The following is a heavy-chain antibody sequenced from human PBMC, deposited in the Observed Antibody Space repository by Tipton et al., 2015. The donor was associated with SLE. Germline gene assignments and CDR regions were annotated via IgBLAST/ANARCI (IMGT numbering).Heavy chain of an antibody. CDR3: ARWTATIDAFDI. CDR2: IYHSGST. V-gene: IGHV4-4*02. J-gene: IGHJ3*02. D-gene: IGHD5-24*01. Sequence: TLSLTCAVSGGSISSIKWWSWVRQPPGKGLEWIGEIYHSGSTNYNPSLKSRVTISVDKSKNQFSLKLSSVTAADTAVYYCARWTATIDAFDIWGQGTMVTVSS. CDR1: GGSISSIKW.